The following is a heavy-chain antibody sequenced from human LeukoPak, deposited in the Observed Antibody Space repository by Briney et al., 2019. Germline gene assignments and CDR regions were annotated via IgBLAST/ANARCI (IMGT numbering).Heavy chain of an antibody. D-gene: IGHD3-10*01. CDR2: IHHSGST. CDR1: GYSINSGYYY. J-gene: IGHJ2*01. CDR3: ARGASGEGYFDL. Sequence: SETLSLTCTVSGYSINSGYYYWGWVRQPPGKGLEWIASIHHSGSTYYNPSLKSRVTISLDTSKNQFSLNPNSVTAADTAVYYCARGASGEGYFDLWGRGTLVTVSS. V-gene: IGHV4-38-2*02.